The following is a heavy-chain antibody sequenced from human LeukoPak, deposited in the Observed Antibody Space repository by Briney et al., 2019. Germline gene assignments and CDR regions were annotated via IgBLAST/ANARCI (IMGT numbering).Heavy chain of an antibody. Sequence: GGSLRLSCAASGFTFSRYWMHWVRQAPGKGLVWVSRINTDGSSTNDADSVKGRFTISRDNSKNTLYLQMNSLRAEDTAVYYCAKDGYSYGYAVAFDIWGQGTMVTVSS. CDR3: AKDGYSYGYAVAFDI. CDR2: INTDGSST. V-gene: IGHV3-74*01. CDR1: GFTFSRYW. J-gene: IGHJ3*02. D-gene: IGHD5-18*01.